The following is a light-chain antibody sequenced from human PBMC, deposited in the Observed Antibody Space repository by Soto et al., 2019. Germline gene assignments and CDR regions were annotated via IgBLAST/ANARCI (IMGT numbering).Light chain of an antibody. CDR2: NNN. Sequence: QAVVTQPPSASGTPGQRVTISCSGSSSNIGSNTVNWYQHLPGTAPRLLIYNNNQRPSGVPDRFSGSKSGTSASLAISGLQSEDEADFYCSAWDDSLNAVVFGGGTKLTVL. J-gene: IGLJ2*01. V-gene: IGLV1-44*01. CDR3: SAWDDSLNAVV. CDR1: SSNIGSNT.